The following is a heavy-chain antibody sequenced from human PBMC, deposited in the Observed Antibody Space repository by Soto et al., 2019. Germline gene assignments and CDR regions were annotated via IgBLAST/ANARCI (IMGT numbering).Heavy chain of an antibody. V-gene: IGHV1-69*04. CDR2: IIPILGIA. CDR3: ARESHTMVRGPKARYIDY. J-gene: IGHJ4*02. CDR1: GGTFSSYT. D-gene: IGHD3-10*01. Sequence: GASVKVSCKASGGTFSSYTISWVRQAPGQGLEWMGRIIPILGIANYAQKFQGRVTITADKSTSTAYMELSSLRSEDTAVYYCARESHTMVRGPKARYIDYWGQGTLVTVSS.